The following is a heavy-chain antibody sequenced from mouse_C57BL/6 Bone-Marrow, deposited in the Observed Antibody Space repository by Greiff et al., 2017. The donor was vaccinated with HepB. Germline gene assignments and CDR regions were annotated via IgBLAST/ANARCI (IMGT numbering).Heavy chain of an antibody. J-gene: IGHJ1*03. CDR3: EIYDGYLHWYFDV. V-gene: IGHV1-64*01. D-gene: IGHD2-3*01. CDR2: IHPNSGST. Sequence: QVQLQQPGAELVKPGASVKLSCKASGYTFTSYWMHWVKQRPGQGLEWIGMIHPNSGSTNYNEKFKSKATLTVDKSSSTAYMQLSSLTSEDSAVYYCEIYDGYLHWYFDVWGTGTTVTVSS. CDR1: GYTFTSYW.